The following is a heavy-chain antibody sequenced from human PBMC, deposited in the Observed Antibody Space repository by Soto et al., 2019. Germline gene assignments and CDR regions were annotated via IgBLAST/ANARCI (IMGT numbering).Heavy chain of an antibody. J-gene: IGHJ4*02. CDR1: GFTFSSRW. CDR2: IRHDGADS. CDR3: AADLVAGSGSLGH. D-gene: IGHD3-10*01. Sequence: EVQLVESGGGSAQPGGSLRLFCAASGFTFSSRWMHWVRQDPGKGLQWVSRIRHDGADSNYADFVGGRFTISRDNTKNTLHLQMNSLRAEDTAVYFCAADLVAGSGSLGHWGQGTLVTVSS. V-gene: IGHV3-74*01.